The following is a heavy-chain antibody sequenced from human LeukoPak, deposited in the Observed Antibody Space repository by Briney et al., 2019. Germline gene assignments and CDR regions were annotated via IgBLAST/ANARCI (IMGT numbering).Heavy chain of an antibody. CDR2: ISRDGVDT. J-gene: IGHJ4*02. V-gene: IGHV3-43*01. Sequence: QPGGSLRLSCAASGFTFDDYTMHWVRQAPGKGLEWVSLISRDGVDTYYADSVKGRFTISRDNSKNSLYLQMKSLRAEDTALYYCVKDQELIGAFDYWGQGSLVTVSS. D-gene: IGHD7-27*01. CDR1: GFTFDDYT. CDR3: VKDQELIGAFDY.